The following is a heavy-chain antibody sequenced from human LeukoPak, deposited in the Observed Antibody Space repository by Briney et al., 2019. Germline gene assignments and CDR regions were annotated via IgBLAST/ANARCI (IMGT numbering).Heavy chain of an antibody. CDR1: GYTFTTHD. Sequence: ASVKVSCKASGYTFTTHDINWVRQATGQGLEWLGWMSPNSGDTGYAQKFQGRVTMTSDSSISTAYMELSSLRSEDTAIYYCVRTPPNWGFDYWGQGTLVTVST. CDR3: VRTPPNWGFDY. V-gene: IGHV1-8*01. J-gene: IGHJ4*02. D-gene: IGHD7-27*01. CDR2: MSPNSGDT.